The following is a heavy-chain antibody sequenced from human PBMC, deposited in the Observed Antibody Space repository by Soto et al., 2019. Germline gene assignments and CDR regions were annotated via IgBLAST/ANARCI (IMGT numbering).Heavy chain of an antibody. CDR1: GFTFINYA. CDR3: ARKILGSTTRPNYWYFDL. J-gene: IGHJ2*01. CDR2: ISGGGDDA. Sequence: EVQVLESGGGLVQPGGSLRLSCAGSGFTFINYAMNWVRQAPGKGLEWVSSISGGGDDAFFPDSVRGRFTISRDNSKNTVTLQMNRLGVDDTAVYYCARKILGSTTRPNYWYFDLWGRGTLVTVSS. D-gene: IGHD7-27*01. V-gene: IGHV3-23*01.